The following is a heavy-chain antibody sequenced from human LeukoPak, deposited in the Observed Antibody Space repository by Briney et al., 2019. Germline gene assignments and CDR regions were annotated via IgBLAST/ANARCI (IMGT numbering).Heavy chain of an antibody. Sequence: GGSLRLSCAASGFSFSSYSMNWVRQAPGKGLEWVASIDTISYTYYADSVKGRFTISRDNAKISLYLQMNSLRAEDTAVYYCATEGRGVHFDYWGQGTLVTVSS. D-gene: IGHD3-10*01. J-gene: IGHJ4*02. CDR2: IDTISYT. CDR1: GFSFSSYS. CDR3: ATEGRGVHFDY. V-gene: IGHV3-21*01.